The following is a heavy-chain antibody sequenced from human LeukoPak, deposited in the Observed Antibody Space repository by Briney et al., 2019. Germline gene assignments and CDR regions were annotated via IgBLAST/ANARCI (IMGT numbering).Heavy chain of an antibody. V-gene: IGHV3-21*01. Sequence: GGSLRLSCAAPGFTFSSYSMNWVRQAPGTGLEWVSSISSSSSYIYYADSVKGRFTISRDNAKNSLYLQMNSLRAEDTAVYYCARVGYSYGYPDYWGQGTLVTVSP. CDR3: ARVGYSYGYPDY. CDR2: ISSSSSYI. D-gene: IGHD5-18*01. J-gene: IGHJ4*02. CDR1: GFTFSSYS.